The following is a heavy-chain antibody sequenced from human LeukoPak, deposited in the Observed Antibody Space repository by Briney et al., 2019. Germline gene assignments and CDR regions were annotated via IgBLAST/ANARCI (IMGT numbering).Heavy chain of an antibody. V-gene: IGHV1-2*02. D-gene: IGHD6-25*01. Sequence: ASVKVSCKTSGYIFTGFFMRWVRQAPGQGLEWMGWINPNSGGTTYAQKFQGRVTMTRDTSIRTAYMELNRLTSDDTAVYYCTRDTPGYSSEFDFWGQGTLVTVSS. CDR1: GYIFTGFF. CDR2: INPNSGGT. J-gene: IGHJ4*02. CDR3: TRDTPGYSSEFDF.